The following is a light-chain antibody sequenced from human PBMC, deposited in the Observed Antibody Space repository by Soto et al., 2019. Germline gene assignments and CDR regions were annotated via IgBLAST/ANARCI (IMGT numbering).Light chain of an antibody. Sequence: QSVLTQPASLSGFPGQSITISCTGTSRDVESYNLVSWYQQHPGKAPKLMIYEGSKRPSGVSNRFSGSKSGNTASLTISGLQAEDEADYYCCSYAGSSTYVFGTGTKVTVL. CDR1: SRDVESYNL. J-gene: IGLJ1*01. CDR3: CSYAGSSTYV. CDR2: EGS. V-gene: IGLV2-23*01.